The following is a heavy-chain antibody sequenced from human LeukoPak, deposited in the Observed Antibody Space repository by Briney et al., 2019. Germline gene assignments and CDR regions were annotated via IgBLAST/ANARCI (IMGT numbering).Heavy chain of an antibody. Sequence: SGTLSLTCAVSGGSISSSNWWSWVRQPPGKGLEWIGEIYHSGSTNYNPSLKSRVTISVDKSKNQFSLKLSSVTAADTAVYYRAKVVVAATGAFDIWGQGTMVTVSS. D-gene: IGHD2-15*01. CDR3: AKVVVAATGAFDI. CDR2: IYHSGST. J-gene: IGHJ3*02. V-gene: IGHV4-4*02. CDR1: GGSISSSNW.